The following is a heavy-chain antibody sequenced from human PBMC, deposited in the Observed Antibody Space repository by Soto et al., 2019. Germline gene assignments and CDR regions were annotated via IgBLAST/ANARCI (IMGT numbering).Heavy chain of an antibody. D-gene: IGHD4-17*01. CDR2: ISYDGSNK. Sequence: GGSLRLSCAASGFTFSSYGMHWVRQAPGKGLEWVAVISYDGSNKYYADSVKGRFTISRDNSKNTLYLQMNSLRAEDTAVYYCASAHDYGDYSGAGYWGQGTLVTVSS. J-gene: IGHJ4*02. CDR3: ASAHDYGDYSGAGY. V-gene: IGHV3-30*03. CDR1: GFTFSSYG.